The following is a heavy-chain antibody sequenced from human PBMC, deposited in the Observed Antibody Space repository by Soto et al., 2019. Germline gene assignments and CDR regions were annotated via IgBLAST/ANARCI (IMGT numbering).Heavy chain of an antibody. V-gene: IGHV4-39*01. CDR3: ARQGAGELLFYYYYYGMDV. J-gene: IGHJ6*02. Sequence: SETLSLTCTVSGGSISSSSYYWGWIRQPPGKGLEWIGSIYYSGSTYYNPSLKSRVTISVDTSKNQFSLKLSSVTAADTAVYYCARQGAGELLFYYYYYGMDVWGQGTTVTVSS. D-gene: IGHD3-10*01. CDR2: IYYSGST. CDR1: GGSISSSSYY.